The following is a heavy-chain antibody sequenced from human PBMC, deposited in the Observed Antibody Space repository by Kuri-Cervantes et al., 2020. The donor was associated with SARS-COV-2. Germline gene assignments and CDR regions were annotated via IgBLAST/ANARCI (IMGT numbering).Heavy chain of an antibody. CDR1: GFTFGDYA. CDR2: IKSKTDGGTT. V-gene: IGHV3-15*01. CDR3: TRDDFWSGYFNY. Sequence: GESLKISCTASGFTFGDYAMSWVRQAPGKGLEWVGRIKSKTDGGTTDYAAPVKGRFTISRDDSKNTLYLQMNSLKTEDTAVYYCTRDDFWSGYFNYWGQGTLVTVSS. D-gene: IGHD3-3*01. J-gene: IGHJ4*02.